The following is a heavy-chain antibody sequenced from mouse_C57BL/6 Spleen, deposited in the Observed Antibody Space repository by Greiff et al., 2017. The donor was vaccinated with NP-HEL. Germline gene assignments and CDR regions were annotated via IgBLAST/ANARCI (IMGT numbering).Heavy chain of an antibody. CDR3: TREGTGTDYYAMDY. V-gene: IGHV5-9-1*02. D-gene: IGHD4-1*01. Sequence: EVQGVESGEGLVKPGGSLKLSCAASGFTFSSYAMSWVRQTPEKRLEWVAYISSGGDYIYYADTVKGRFTISRDNARNTLYLQMSSLKSEDTAMYYCTREGTGTDYYAMDYWGQGTSVTVSS. CDR2: ISSGGDYI. CDR1: GFTFSSYA. J-gene: IGHJ4*01.